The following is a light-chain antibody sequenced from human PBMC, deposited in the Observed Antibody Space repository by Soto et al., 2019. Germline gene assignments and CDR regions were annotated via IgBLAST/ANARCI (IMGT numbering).Light chain of an antibody. CDR2: GAS. CDR3: QQYDGSPQT. V-gene: IGKV3-20*01. J-gene: IGKJ1*01. Sequence: IALTQSPGTLSLSPGERATLSCRASQTISRNFLAWYQQKPGQAPRLLIYGASKRATGTPDRFSGSGSGAEFTLTISRLEPEDFGVYHCQQYDGSPQTFGQGTKVDIK. CDR1: QTISRNF.